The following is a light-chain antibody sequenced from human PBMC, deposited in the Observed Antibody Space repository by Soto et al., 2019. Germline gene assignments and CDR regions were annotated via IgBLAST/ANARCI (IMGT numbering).Light chain of an antibody. J-gene: IGLJ1*01. CDR2: YDD. CDR3: AAWDDSLNGSV. CDR1: ISNIVNNA. V-gene: IGLV1-36*01. Sequence: QCLVNQPPSVSEAPNQRFTISCSGTISNIVNNAVNGYQHFPGEPPKLLIYYDDLLSSGVSDRFSGSRYGTSASLAIRGLQSEDEADYYGAAWDDSLNGSVFGIGTKVTVL.